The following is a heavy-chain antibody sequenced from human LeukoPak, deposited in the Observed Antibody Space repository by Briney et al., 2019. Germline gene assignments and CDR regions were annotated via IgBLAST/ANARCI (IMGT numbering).Heavy chain of an antibody. J-gene: IGHJ4*02. V-gene: IGHV1-18*01. Sequence: ASVKVSFKASGYTFTSYGISWVRQAPGQGLEWMGWISAYNGNTNYAQKLQGRVTMTTDTSTSTAYMELRSLRSDDTAVYYCGRAADSGSYYNSGFDYWGQGTLVTVSS. D-gene: IGHD3-10*01. CDR1: GYTFTSYG. CDR3: GRAADSGSYYNSGFDY. CDR2: ISAYNGNT.